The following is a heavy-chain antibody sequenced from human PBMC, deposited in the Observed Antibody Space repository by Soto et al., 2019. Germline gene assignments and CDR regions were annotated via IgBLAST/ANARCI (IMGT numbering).Heavy chain of an antibody. D-gene: IGHD5-12*01. Sequence: SVKVSCKASGGTFSSFGISWVRQAPGQGLEWMGGIIPVFGRPNYAQRFRGRLTITADESTNTSYMELIDLTSEDTAVYYCAREASGYDFWGQGTQVTVS. CDR1: GGTFSSFG. V-gene: IGHV1-69*13. CDR2: IIPVFGRP. J-gene: IGHJ1*01. CDR3: AREASGYDF.